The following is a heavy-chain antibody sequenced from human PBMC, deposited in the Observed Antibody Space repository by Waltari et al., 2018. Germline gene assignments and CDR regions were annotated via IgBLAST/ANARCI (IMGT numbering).Heavy chain of an antibody. D-gene: IGHD3-3*01. V-gene: IGHV1-69*14. CDR3: VRDGGSGYSTPNWFDP. J-gene: IGHJ5*02. CDR2: SLPIFGTA. CDR1: GGTFSSYA. Sequence: QVQLVQSGAEVKKPGSSVKVSCKASGGTFSSYAISWVRQAPGQGLEWMGGSLPIFGTANYAQKFQGRVKITADKSTSTAYMELSSLRSEDTAVYYCVRDGGSGYSTPNWFDPWGQGTLVTVSS.